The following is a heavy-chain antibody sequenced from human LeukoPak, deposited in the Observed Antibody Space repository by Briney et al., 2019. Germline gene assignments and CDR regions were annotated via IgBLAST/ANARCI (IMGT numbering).Heavy chain of an antibody. CDR3: ASRWGTSDAFDI. Sequence: GESLKISCKGSGSSFPNYWIAWVRQLPGKGLEWVGIIYPADSDTRYSPSFQGQVTISADKSISTAYLQWSSLKASDTAMYYCASRWGTSDAFDIWGQGTMVTVSS. D-gene: IGHD3-16*01. V-gene: IGHV5-51*01. CDR2: IYPADSDT. CDR1: GSSFPNYW. J-gene: IGHJ3*02.